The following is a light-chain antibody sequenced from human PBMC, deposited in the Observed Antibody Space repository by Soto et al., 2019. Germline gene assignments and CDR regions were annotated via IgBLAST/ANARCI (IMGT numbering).Light chain of an antibody. Sequence: EIVLTQSPGTLSLSPGETATLSCRASQSVSSSYLAWYQQKPGQAPRPILYGASSRANGIPDRFSGSGSGLDLPLTISSLEPEDFAVYCCQQYGTSPACPFCQRARL. CDR3: QQYGTSPACP. CDR2: GAS. CDR1: QSVSSSY. V-gene: IGKV3-20*01. J-gene: IGKJ5*01.